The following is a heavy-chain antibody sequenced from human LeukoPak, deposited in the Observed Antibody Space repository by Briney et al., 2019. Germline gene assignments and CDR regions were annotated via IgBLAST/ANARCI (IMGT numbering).Heavy chain of an antibody. D-gene: IGHD4-17*01. CDR3: ARGASGVYTVTTSWFDP. CDR1: GYTFTGYY. CDR2: INPNSGGT. Sequence: ASVKVSCKASGYTFTGYYMHWVRQAPGQGLEWVGWINPNSGGTNYAQKFQGRVTMTGDTSISTAYMELSRLRSDDTAVYYCARGASGVYTVTTSWFDPWGQGTLVTVSS. J-gene: IGHJ5*02. V-gene: IGHV1-2*02.